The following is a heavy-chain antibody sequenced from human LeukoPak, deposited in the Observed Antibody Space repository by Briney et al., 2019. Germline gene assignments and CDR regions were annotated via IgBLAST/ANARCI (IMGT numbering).Heavy chain of an antibody. Sequence: SETLSLTCTVSGGSVSSGSYYWSWIRQPPGKGLEWIGYIYYSGSTDYNPSLKSRVTISVDTSKNQFSLKLSSVTAADTAVYYCARGHYWGQGTLVTVSS. V-gene: IGHV4-61*01. CDR1: GGSVSSGSYY. CDR2: IYYSGST. J-gene: IGHJ4*02. CDR3: ARGHY.